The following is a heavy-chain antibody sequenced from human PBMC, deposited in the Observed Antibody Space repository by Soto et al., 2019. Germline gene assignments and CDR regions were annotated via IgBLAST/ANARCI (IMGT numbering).Heavy chain of an antibody. Sequence: EVQLVESGGGLVQPGGSLRLSCAASGFTFSSYWMHWVRQAPGKGLVWVSRLKSDGSGTTYADSGKGRPTISRDNSKNPLYLQMNSLRAEDTAVYYCVRVDGDYYDGNGYLGRHWGQGTLVTVSS. D-gene: IGHD3-22*01. CDR2: LKSDGSGT. CDR1: GFTFSSYW. CDR3: VRVDGDYYDGNGYLGRH. V-gene: IGHV3-74*01. J-gene: IGHJ4*02.